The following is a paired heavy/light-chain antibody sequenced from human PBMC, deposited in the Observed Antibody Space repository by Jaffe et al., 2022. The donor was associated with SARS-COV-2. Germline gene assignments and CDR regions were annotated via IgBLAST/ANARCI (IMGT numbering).Light chain of an antibody. J-gene: IGKJ1*01. CDR2: AAS. CDR3: QQSYSTPWT. Sequence: DIQMTQSPTSLSASVGDRVTITCRASRSINNYLNWYQQKPGKAPGLLIYAASNLQHGVPSRFSGSGSGTDFTLTISSLQPDDFAIYFCQQSYSTPWTFGQGTRVEVK. V-gene: IGKV1-39*01. CDR1: RSINNY.
Heavy chain of an antibody. CDR2: VRGSQDT. CDR3: ARGPPHHLWTAAPGTGGAHYFDN. J-gene: IGHJ4*02. Sequence: QVQLQESGPGLVKPSQTLSLTCTVSGVSVSSGNYYWSWIRQSAGKGLEWIGRVRGSQDTNYNPSLKSRVTFSLDASKNQISLWLNSVTAADTAIYYCARGPPHHLWTAAPGTGGAHYFDNWGQGALVTVSS. D-gene: IGHD6-13*01. V-gene: IGHV4-61*02. CDR1: GVSVSSGNYY.